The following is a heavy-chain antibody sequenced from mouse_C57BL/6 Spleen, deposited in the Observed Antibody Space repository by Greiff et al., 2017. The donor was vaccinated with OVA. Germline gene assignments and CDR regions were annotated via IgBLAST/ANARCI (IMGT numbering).Heavy chain of an antibody. Sequence: EVNVVESGGGLVQPKGSLKLSCAASGFTFNTYAMHWVRQAPGKGLEWVARIRSKSSNYATYYADSVKDRFTISRDDSQSMLYLQMNNLKTEDTAMYYCVREQDYYGSSYYYYAMDYWGQGTSVTVSS. V-gene: IGHV10-3*01. J-gene: IGHJ4*01. CDR1: GFTFNTYA. D-gene: IGHD1-1*01. CDR3: VREQDYYGSSYYYYAMDY. CDR2: IRSKSSNYAT.